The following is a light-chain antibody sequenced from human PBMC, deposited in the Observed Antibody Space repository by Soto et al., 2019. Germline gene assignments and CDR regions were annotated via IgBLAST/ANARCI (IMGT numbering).Light chain of an antibody. J-gene: IGLJ2*01. CDR3: ATWDDNLSGYVI. V-gene: IGLV1-47*01. Sequence: QSVLTQPPSASGTPGQTVTISCSGSSSNIGSNYVYWYQHLPGTAPKLLIYRNDQRPLGVPDRFSGSRSGTSASLAISGLRSEDEAAYYCATWDDNLSGYVIFGGGTKLTVL. CDR1: SSNIGSNY. CDR2: RND.